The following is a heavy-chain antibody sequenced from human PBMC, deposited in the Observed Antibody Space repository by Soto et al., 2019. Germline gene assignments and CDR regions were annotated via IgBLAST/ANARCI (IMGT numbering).Heavy chain of an antibody. CDR3: ASTSVRGYSGTFDY. CDR1: GYTFTSYY. CDR2: INAGDGNT. J-gene: IGHJ4*02. D-gene: IGHD5-18*01. Sequence: ASVKVSCKASGYTFTSYYMHWVRQAPGQRLEWMGRINAGDGNTNYSQKFQGRVTITRDTSASTAYMELSSLRSEDTAVYYCASTSVRGYSGTFDYWGQGTLVTVSS. V-gene: IGHV1-3*01.